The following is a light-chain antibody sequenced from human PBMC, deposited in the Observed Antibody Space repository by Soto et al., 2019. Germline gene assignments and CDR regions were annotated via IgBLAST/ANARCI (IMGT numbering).Light chain of an antibody. V-gene: IGKV3D-20*02. J-gene: IGKJ5*01. CDR2: ATS. Sequence: EIVLTQSPGTLSLSPGERATLSCRASQSVSSSYLAWYQQKPGQAPRLLMYATSSRATGIPDRFSGSGSGTDFTLTISSLEPEDFAVYYCQHRSKWPLTFGQGTRLEIK. CDR3: QHRSKWPLT. CDR1: QSVSSSY.